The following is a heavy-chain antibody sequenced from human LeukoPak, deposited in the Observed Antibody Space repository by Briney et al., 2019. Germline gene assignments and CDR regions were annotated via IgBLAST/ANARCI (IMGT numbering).Heavy chain of an antibody. V-gene: IGHV4-39*07. D-gene: IGHD6-25*01. J-gene: IGHJ6*03. CDR3: ARGRRHYYYMDV. Sequence: SETLSLTCTVSGGSISSSSYYWGWIRQPPGKGLEWIGSIYYSGSTYYNPSLKSRVTISVDTSKNQFSLKLSSVTAADTAVYYCARGRRHYYYMDVWGKGTTVTVSS. CDR1: GGSISSSSYY. CDR2: IYYSGST.